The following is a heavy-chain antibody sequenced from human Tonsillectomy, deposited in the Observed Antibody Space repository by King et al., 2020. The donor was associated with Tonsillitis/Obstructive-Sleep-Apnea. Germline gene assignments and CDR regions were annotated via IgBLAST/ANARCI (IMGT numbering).Heavy chain of an antibody. CDR2: IYYSGST. Sequence: QLQESGPGLVKPSETLSLTCTVSGGPISSYYWSWIRQPPGKGLEWIGYIYYSGSTNYNPSLKSRVTISVDTSKNQFSLKLSSVTAADTAVYYCARHLTAYSGGDCYQVDAFDIWGQGTMVTVSS. CDR3: ARHLTAYSGGDCYQVDAFDI. CDR1: GGPISSYY. J-gene: IGHJ3*02. D-gene: IGHD2-21*02. V-gene: IGHV4-59*08.